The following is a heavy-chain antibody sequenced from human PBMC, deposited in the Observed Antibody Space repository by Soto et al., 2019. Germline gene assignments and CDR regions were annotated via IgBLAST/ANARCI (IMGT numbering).Heavy chain of an antibody. CDR3: AREDDGGDSLDV. V-gene: IGHV4-30-4*08. D-gene: IGHD2-21*02. CDR2: IHHSGAI. J-gene: IGHJ6*02. CDR1: GGSINSDYYH. Sequence: SETLSLTCTVSGGSINSDYYHWAWIRQSPGKGLEWIGYIHHSGAILYNPSFKSRLAISVDTSKNQFSLHLSSVTDTDTAVYFCAREDDGGDSLDVWGQGTTVTVSS.